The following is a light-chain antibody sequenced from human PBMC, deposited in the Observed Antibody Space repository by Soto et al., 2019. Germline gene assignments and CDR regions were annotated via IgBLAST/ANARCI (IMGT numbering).Light chain of an antibody. Sequence: QSALTQPPSASGSPGQSVTISCTGTSSDVGGYNYDSWYQQHPGKAPKLMIYEVTKRPSGVPDRFSASKSDNTASLTVSGLQAEDEADYYCSSYAGSYKDVFGTGTKLTVL. CDR1: SSDVGGYNY. CDR2: EVT. J-gene: IGLJ1*01. V-gene: IGLV2-8*01. CDR3: SSYAGSYKDV.